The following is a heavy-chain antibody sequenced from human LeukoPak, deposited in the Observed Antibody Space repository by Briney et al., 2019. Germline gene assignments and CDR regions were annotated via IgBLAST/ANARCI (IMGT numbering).Heavy chain of an antibody. J-gene: IGHJ3*02. D-gene: IGHD2-2*01. CDR2: ISSSSSYI. V-gene: IGHV3-21*01. Sequence: GGSLRLSCAASGFTFSSYSMNWVRQAPGKGLEWVSSISSSSSYIYYADSVKGRFTISRDNAKNSLYLQMNRLRAEDTAVYYCARAGGYCSSTSCYLTAFDIWGQGTMVTVSS. CDR3: ARAGGYCSSTSCYLTAFDI. CDR1: GFTFSSYS.